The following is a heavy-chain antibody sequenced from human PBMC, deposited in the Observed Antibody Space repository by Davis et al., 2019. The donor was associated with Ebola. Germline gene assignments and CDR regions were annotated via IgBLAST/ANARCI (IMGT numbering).Heavy chain of an antibody. Sequence: SETLSLTCTVSGGSIISSSSYWGWIRQPPRKGLEWIGSIYYSGITYYNPSLKSRVTISVDTSKNQFSLKLSSVTAADTAVYYCARTSSGWYGEDWFDPWGQGTLVTVSS. V-gene: IGHV4-39*07. CDR1: GGSIISSSSY. D-gene: IGHD6-19*01. J-gene: IGHJ5*02. CDR3: ARTSSGWYGEDWFDP. CDR2: IYYSGIT.